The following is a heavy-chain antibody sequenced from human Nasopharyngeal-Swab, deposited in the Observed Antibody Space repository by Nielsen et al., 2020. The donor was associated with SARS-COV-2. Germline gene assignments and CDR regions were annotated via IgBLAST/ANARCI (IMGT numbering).Heavy chain of an antibody. J-gene: IGHJ6*02. D-gene: IGHD1-26*01. CDR3: AREGIVGATGYYYYGMDV. Sequence: SETLSLTCAVSGGSISSSNWWSWVRQPPGKGLEWIGEIYHSGSTNYNPSLKSRVTISVDKSKNQFSPKLSPVTAADTAVYYCAREGIVGATGYYYYGMDVWGQGTTVTVSS. V-gene: IGHV4-4*02. CDR1: GGSISSSNW. CDR2: IYHSGST.